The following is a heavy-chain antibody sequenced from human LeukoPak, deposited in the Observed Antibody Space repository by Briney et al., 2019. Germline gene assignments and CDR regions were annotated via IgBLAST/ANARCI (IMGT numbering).Heavy chain of an antibody. CDR3: ARTVGAAYNWFDP. CDR2: INPNSGGT. CDR1: GYTFTGYY. Sequence: VASVKVSCKASGYTFTGYYMHWVRQAPGQGLEWMGWINPNSGGTNYAQKFQGRVTMTRDTSISTAYMELSRLRSDDTAVYYCARTVGAAYNWFDPWGQGTLVTVSS. D-gene: IGHD2-15*01. J-gene: IGHJ5*02. V-gene: IGHV1-2*02.